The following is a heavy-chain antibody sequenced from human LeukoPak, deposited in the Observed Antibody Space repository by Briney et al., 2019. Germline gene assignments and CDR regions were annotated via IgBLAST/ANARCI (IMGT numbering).Heavy chain of an antibody. Sequence: ASVKVSCKASGYTFTSYGISWVRQAPGQGLEWMGWISAYNGNTNYAQKLQGRVTITADKSTSTAYMELSSLRSEDTAVYYCARVMTTVVTHGNYHYYYYMDVWGKGTTVTVSS. V-gene: IGHV1-18*01. CDR2: ISAYNGNT. CDR3: ARVMTTVVTHGNYHYYYYMDV. D-gene: IGHD4-23*01. J-gene: IGHJ6*03. CDR1: GYTFTSYG.